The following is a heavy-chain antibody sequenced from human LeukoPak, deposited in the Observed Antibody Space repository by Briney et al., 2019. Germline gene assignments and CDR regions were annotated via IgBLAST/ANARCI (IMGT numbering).Heavy chain of an antibody. D-gene: IGHD3-22*01. Sequence: SETLSLTCTVSGGSISSDYWSWIRQPPGKGLEWIGYISYGGSTSYNPSLQSRVTISVDTSKNQFSLKLSSATAADTAVYYCARHTSYYDSTGYYYGGDWFDPWGQGTLVTVSS. CDR3: ARHTSYYDSTGYYYGGDWFDP. J-gene: IGHJ5*02. CDR2: ISYGGST. CDR1: GGSISSDY. V-gene: IGHV4-59*08.